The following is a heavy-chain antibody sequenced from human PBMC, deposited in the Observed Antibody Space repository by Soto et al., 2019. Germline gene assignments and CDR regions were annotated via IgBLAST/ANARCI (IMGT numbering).Heavy chain of an antibody. CDR1: GFTFSRYA. CDR3: AKAGDDYCNGYLYYFDY. CDR2: ISDRGTTT. D-gene: IGHD3-3*01. Sequence: GGSPRLSCVASGFTFSRYAMNWVRQAPGKGLEWVAGISDRGTTTDYADSVKGRFTISRDKSRNTVYLQMNSLRAEDTAVYYCAKAGDDYCNGYLYYFDYWGQGTLVTVSS. J-gene: IGHJ4*02. V-gene: IGHV3-23*01.